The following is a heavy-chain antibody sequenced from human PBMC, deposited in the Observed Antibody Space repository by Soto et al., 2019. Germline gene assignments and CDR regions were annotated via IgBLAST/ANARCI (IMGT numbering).Heavy chain of an antibody. CDR2: IYYSGPS. D-gene: IGHD4-4*01. CDR1: GGSVSRDSNF. V-gene: IGHV4-61*01. Sequence: PSETLSLTCTVSGGSVSRDSNFWSWIRQPPGKGLEWIGYIYYSGPSRYNPSPESRVTISIDSSKNQVSLTLTSVTAADTAVYYCARGYSHYAHWGRGTLVTVFS. J-gene: IGHJ4*02. CDR3: ARGYSHYAH.